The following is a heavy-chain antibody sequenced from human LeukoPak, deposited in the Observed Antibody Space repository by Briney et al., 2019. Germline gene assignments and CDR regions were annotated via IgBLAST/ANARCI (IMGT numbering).Heavy chain of an antibody. V-gene: IGHV3-11*04. Sequence: GSLELSCAASGFTFTDYYMSWIRQAPGKGLEWVSAISGSGGSTYYADSVKGRFTISRDNAKNTLYLQMSNLRAEDTAVYYCARGSYGTFTIWGQGTMVTVSS. CDR2: ISGSGGST. CDR1: GFTFTDYY. D-gene: IGHD3-10*01. J-gene: IGHJ3*02. CDR3: ARGSYGTFTI.